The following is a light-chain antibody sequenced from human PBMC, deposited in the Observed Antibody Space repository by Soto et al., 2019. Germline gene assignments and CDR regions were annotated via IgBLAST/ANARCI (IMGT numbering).Light chain of an antibody. CDR2: GAS. CDR1: QSFGSGF. V-gene: IGKV3-20*01. CDR3: QQYHSSPRT. J-gene: IGKJ1*01. Sequence: EIVLTQSPGTLSLSPGERATLSCRASQSFGSGFLAWYQQKPGQAPRLVIYGASSRATGIPDRFSGSGSGTDFTLTISRLEPEDVAVYYCQQYHSSPRTFGQGTKVEFK.